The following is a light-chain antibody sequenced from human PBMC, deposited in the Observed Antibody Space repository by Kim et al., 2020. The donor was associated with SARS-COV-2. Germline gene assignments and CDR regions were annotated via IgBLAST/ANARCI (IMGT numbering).Light chain of an antibody. J-gene: IGLJ3*02. V-gene: IGLV6-57*01. CDR1: SGSIASNY. Sequence: GKTVTISCTRSSGSIASNYVQWYQQRQGSSPTTVIYEDNHRPSGVPDRFSGSIDSSSNSASLTISGLKTEDEADYYCQSYDSSNRVFGGGTQLTVL. CDR3: QSYDSSNRV. CDR2: EDN.